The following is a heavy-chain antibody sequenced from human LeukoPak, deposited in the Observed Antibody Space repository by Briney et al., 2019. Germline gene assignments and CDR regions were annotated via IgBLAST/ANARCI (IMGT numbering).Heavy chain of an antibody. V-gene: IGHV1-58*01. CDR2: IVVGSGNT. J-gene: IGHJ1*01. Sequence: ASVKVSCKASGFTSTSSAVQWVRQARGQRLELIGRIVVGSGNTNYAQKFQERVTITRDMSTSTAYMELSSLRSEDTAVYYCARALYYDSSGYYSSSYYYFQHWGQGTLVSVSS. CDR1: GFTSTSSA. CDR3: ARALYYDSSGYYSSSYYYFQH. D-gene: IGHD3-22*01.